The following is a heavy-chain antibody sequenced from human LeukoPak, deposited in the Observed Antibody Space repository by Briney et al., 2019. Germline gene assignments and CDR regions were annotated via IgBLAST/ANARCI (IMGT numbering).Heavy chain of an antibody. Sequence: ASVKVSCKASGYTFTGYYMHWVRQAPGQGLEWMGWINPNSGGTNYAQKFQGRVTMTRDTSISTAYMELSRLRSDDTAVYYCARVGGYCSGGSCYSDDYWGQATLVTVSS. V-gene: IGHV1-2*02. CDR3: ARVGGYCSGGSCYSDDY. J-gene: IGHJ4*02. CDR1: GYTFTGYY. CDR2: INPNSGGT. D-gene: IGHD2-15*01.